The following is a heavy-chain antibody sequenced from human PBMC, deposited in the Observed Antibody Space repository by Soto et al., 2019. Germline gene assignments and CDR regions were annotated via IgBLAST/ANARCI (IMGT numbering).Heavy chain of an antibody. CDR1: GGSISSGGYY. D-gene: IGHD6-13*01. CDR3: AGAIAAAGIVDY. CDR2: IYYSGST. V-gene: IGHV4-31*03. Sequence: QVQLQESGPGLVKPSQTLSLTCTVSGGSISSGGYYWSWIRQHPGTGLEWIGYIYYSGSTYYNPSLKSRVTISVDSSKSQFSLKLSSVTAADTAVYYCAGAIAAAGIVDYWGQGTLVTVSS. J-gene: IGHJ4*02.